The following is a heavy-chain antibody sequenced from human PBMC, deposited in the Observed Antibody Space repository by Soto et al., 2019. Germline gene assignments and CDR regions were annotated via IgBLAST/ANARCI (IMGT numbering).Heavy chain of an antibody. CDR1: GFTFSSYA. CDR2: ISGSGGST. J-gene: IGHJ4*02. Sequence: GGSLRLSCAASGFTFSSYAMSWVRQAPGKGLEWVSAISGSGGSTYYADSVKGRFTISRDNSKNTLYLQMNSLRAEDTAVYYCAKDNGGYCSSTSCYGSDYWGQGTLVTVSS. CDR3: AKDNGGYCSSTSCYGSDY. D-gene: IGHD2-2*01. V-gene: IGHV3-23*01.